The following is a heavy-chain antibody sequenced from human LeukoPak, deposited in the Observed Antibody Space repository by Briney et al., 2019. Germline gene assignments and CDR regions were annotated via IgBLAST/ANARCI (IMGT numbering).Heavy chain of an antibody. V-gene: IGHV4-59*01. CDR1: GGSISTYY. J-gene: IGHJ3*02. CDR2: IYYSGST. D-gene: IGHD3-22*01. CDR3: ARVWGVTDFYDSRGASDI. Sequence: SETLSLTCTVSGGSISTYYWSWIRQPPGKGLEWIGYIYYSGSTNYNPSLKSRVSISVDTSKNQFSLKLNSVTAADTAVYYCARVWGVTDFYDSRGASDIWGQGTMVTVSS.